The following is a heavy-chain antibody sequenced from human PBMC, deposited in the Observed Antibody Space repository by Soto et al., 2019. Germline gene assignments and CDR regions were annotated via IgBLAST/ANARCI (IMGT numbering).Heavy chain of an antibody. CDR2: INTYNGMT. CDR1: GYTFINYH. CDR3: AKSPRGEMATD. J-gene: IGHJ4*02. Sequence: QVQLVQSGGEVKKPGASVTVSCKASGYTFINYHITWVRQAPGQGLEWMAWINTYNGMTDYAQRFQGRVTMTRDPSTSTAYMELRNLGSDDTAVYFCAKSPRGEMATDWGQGTLVTVYS. V-gene: IGHV1-18*01. D-gene: IGHD5-12*01.